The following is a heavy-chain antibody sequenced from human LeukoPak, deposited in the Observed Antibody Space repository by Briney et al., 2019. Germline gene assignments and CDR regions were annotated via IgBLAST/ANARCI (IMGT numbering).Heavy chain of an antibody. J-gene: IGHJ6*01. D-gene: IGHD2-21*02. Sequence: GGSLRLSCTASGFTFSNYWMSWVRQAPGKGLEWVANMKEDGGEINYVDSVKGRFTISRDNSKNTLYLQMNSLRAEDTAVYYCGSSTVHYYNHGMDVWGQGATVTVSS. V-gene: IGHV3-7*03. CDR3: GSSTVHYYNHGMDV. CDR1: GFTFSNYW. CDR2: MKEDGGEI.